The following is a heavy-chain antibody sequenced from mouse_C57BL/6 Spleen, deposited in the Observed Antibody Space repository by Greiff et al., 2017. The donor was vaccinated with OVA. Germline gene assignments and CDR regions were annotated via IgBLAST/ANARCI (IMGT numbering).Heavy chain of an antibody. D-gene: IGHD3-3*01. J-gene: IGHJ3*01. CDR1: GYTFTSYW. CDR2: IDPSDSYT. V-gene: IGHV1-50*01. CDR3: ARGGDVGFAY. Sequence: QVQLQQPGAELVKPGASVKLSCKASGYTFTSYWMQWVKQRPGQGLEWIGEIDPSDSYTNYNPKFKGKATLTVDTSSSTAYMQLSSLTSEDSAVYYCARGGDVGFAYWGQGTLVTVSA.